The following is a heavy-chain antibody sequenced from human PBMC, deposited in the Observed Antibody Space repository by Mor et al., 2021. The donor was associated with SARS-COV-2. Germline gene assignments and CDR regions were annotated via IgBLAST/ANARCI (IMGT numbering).Heavy chain of an antibody. Sequence: VKGRFTISRDHSKKTLYLQMNSLRAEDTAVYYCAKIPASWDYYDSSGYYPNAFDIWGQGTMVTVSS. D-gene: IGHD3-22*01. J-gene: IGHJ3*02. CDR3: AKIPASWDYYDSSGYYPNAFDI. V-gene: IGHV3-30*02.